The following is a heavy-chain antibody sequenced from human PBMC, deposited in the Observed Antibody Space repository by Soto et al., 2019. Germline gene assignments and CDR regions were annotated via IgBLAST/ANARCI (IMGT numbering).Heavy chain of an antibody. V-gene: IGHV1-46*03. CDR3: ATCPTYYDSSGYHVG. J-gene: IGHJ4*02. D-gene: IGHD3-22*01. CDR2: INPSGGST. CDR1: GYTFTSYY. Sequence: ASVKVSCKASGYTFTSYYMHWVRQAPGQGLEWMGIINPSGGSTSYAQKFQGRVTMTRDTSTSTVYMELSSLRSEDTAVYYCATCPTYYDSSGYHVGWGQGTLVTVSS.